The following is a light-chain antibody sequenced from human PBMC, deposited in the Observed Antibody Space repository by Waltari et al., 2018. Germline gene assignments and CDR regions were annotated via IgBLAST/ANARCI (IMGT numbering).Light chain of an antibody. V-gene: IGLV1-47*01. CDR3: AAWDDSLSGRV. CDR2: RNN. Sequence: QSVLTQPPSASGTPGQRVTISCSGSSSNIGSNSVYWSQQLPGTAPTLLIYRNNQRPSGVPDRFSGSKSGTSASLAISGLRSEDEADYYCAAWDDSLSGRVFGGGTKLTVL. CDR1: SSNIGSNS. J-gene: IGLJ3*02.